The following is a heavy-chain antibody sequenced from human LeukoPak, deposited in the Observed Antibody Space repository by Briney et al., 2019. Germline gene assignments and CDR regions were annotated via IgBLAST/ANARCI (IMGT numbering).Heavy chain of an antibody. Sequence: ASVKVSCKASGYTFTGYYMHWVRQAPGQGLEWMGWINPNSGGTNYAQKFQGRVTMTRDTSISTAYMELSRLRSDDTAMYYCARDGIMITFGGVIVDFDYWGQGTLVTVSS. CDR2: INPNSGGT. CDR3: ARDGIMITFGGVIVDFDY. D-gene: IGHD3-16*02. V-gene: IGHV1-2*02. J-gene: IGHJ4*02. CDR1: GYTFTGYY.